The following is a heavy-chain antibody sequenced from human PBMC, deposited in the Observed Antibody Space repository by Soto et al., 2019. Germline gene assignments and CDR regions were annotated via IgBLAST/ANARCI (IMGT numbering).Heavy chain of an antibody. V-gene: IGHV3-30*03. Sequence: QVQLVESGGGLVQPGRSLRLSCAASGFTFSSYGMHWVRQAPGKGLEWVAVISYDGSNKYYADSVKGRFTISRDNSKNMLYLQMNRLRAEDPAVYYCATYGMDCWGQGTTVTVSS. J-gene: IGHJ6*02. CDR2: ISYDGSNK. CDR1: GFTFSSYG. CDR3: ATYGMDC.